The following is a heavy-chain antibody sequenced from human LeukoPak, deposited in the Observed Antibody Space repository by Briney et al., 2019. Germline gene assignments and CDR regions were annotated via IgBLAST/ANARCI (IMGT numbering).Heavy chain of an antibody. D-gene: IGHD5-24*01. CDR3: ARIGRWLQLHFDY. CDR1: GFTFSDYD. CDR2: ISSSGSTI. Sequence: GGSLRLSCAASGFTFSDYDMSWIRQAPGKGLEWVSYISSSGSTIYYADSVKGRFTISRDNAKNSLYLQMNSLRAEDTAVYYCARIGRWLQLHFDYWGQGTLVTVSS. J-gene: IGHJ4*02. V-gene: IGHV3-11*04.